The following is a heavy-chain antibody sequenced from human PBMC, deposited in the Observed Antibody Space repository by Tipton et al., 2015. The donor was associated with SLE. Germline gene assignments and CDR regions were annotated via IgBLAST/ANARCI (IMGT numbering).Heavy chain of an antibody. CDR3: ARDDGAYYYDSSGYDAFDI. D-gene: IGHD3-22*01. V-gene: IGHV1-18*01. CDR2: ISPYNGNT. J-gene: IGHJ3*02. Sequence: QVQLVQSGAEVKKPGASVKVSCKASGYTFTSYGISWVRQAPGQGLEWMGWISPYNGNTNYAQKLQGRVTMTTDTSTSTAYMELRSLRSDDTAVYYCARDDGAYYYDSSGYDAFDIWGQGTMVTVSS. CDR1: GYTFTSYG.